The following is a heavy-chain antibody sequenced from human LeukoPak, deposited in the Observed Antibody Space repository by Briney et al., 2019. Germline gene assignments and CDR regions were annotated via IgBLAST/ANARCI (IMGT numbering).Heavy chain of an antibody. Sequence: GGSLRLSCAASGFNFGDYAMTWVRQAPGKGLEWVAAISGNGDTTYYADSVKGRFTISRDNSRTTMFLQMNSLRAEDTAVYYCVKGLLTGTSKYWGQGTLVAVSS. J-gene: IGHJ4*02. CDR3: VKGLLTGTSKY. CDR1: GFNFGDYA. CDR2: ISGNGDTT. D-gene: IGHD7-27*01. V-gene: IGHV3-23*01.